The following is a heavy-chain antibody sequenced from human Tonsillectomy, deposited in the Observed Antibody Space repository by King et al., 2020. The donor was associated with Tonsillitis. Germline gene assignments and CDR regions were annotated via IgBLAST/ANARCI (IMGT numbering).Heavy chain of an antibody. D-gene: IGHD1-14*01. Sequence: VQLVESGAEVKKPGESVKISCKPSGYSFTTYWIGWVRQMPGKGLEWMGIIYPGDSDTRYSPSFQGQVTISADKSISTAYLQWSSLKASYTAMYFCARPSANQFYFDYWGQGTLVTVSS. CDR3: ARPSANQFYFDY. J-gene: IGHJ4*02. CDR2: IYPGDSDT. V-gene: IGHV5-51*01. CDR1: GYSFTTYW.